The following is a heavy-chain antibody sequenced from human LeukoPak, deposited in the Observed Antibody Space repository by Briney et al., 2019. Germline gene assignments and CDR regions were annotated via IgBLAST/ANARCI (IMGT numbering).Heavy chain of an antibody. Sequence: SETLSLTCSVSGDSLSNYYWTWMRQPPGKGLEWVGYIYYTGSPNHNPSLKSRVTISVDTSKNQFSLKLSSVTAADTAVYYCARLRDYGSGTFYNDYWGQGTLVTVSS. CDR1: GDSLSNYY. D-gene: IGHD3-10*01. J-gene: IGHJ4*02. V-gene: IGHV4-59*08. CDR3: ARLRDYGSGTFYNDY. CDR2: IYYTGSP.